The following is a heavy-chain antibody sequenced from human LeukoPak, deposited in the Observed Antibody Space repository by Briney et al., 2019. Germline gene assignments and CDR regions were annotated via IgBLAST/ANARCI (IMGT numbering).Heavy chain of an antibody. D-gene: IGHD2-2*01. CDR1: GGTFSSYA. CDR2: IIPIFGTA. V-gene: IGHV1-69*13. CDR3: ARDLRGSTSLNAFDI. J-gene: IGHJ3*02. Sequence: GASVKVSCKASGGTFSSYAISWVRQAPGQGLEWMGGIIPIFGTANYAQKFQGRVTITADESTSTAYMELSSLRSEDTAVYYCARDLRGSTSLNAFDIWGQGTMVTVSS.